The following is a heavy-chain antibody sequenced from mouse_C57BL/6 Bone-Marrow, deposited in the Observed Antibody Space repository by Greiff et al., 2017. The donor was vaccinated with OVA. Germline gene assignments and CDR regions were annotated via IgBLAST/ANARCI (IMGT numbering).Heavy chain of an antibody. D-gene: IGHD1-1*02. CDR1: GYAFTNYL. Sequence: QVQLQQSGAELVRPGTSVKVSCKASGYAFTNYLIEWVKQRPGQGLEWIGVINPGRGGTNYNEKFKGKATLTADKSSSTAYMQLSSLTSEDSAVYFCASGGYYFDYWGQGTTLTVSS. CDR2: INPGRGGT. V-gene: IGHV1-54*01. J-gene: IGHJ2*01. CDR3: ASGGYYFDY.